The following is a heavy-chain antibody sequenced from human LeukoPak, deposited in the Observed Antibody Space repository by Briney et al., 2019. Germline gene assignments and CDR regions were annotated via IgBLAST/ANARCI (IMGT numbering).Heavy chain of an antibody. J-gene: IGHJ4*02. V-gene: IGHV4-61*08. CDR2: IYYSGAT. Sequence: SETLSLTCTVSGASVGSAGYYWSWIRQPPGKGLEWIGHIYYSGATKYNPSLKSRITISVDTSKNQFSLMLSSVTAADTAVYYCARFGVTVVRGGKYYFDYWGQGTLVTVSS. D-gene: IGHD3-10*01. CDR3: ARFGVTVVRGGKYYFDY. CDR1: GASVGSAGYY.